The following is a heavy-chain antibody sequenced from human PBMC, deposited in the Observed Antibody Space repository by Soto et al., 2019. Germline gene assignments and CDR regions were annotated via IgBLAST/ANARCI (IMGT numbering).Heavy chain of an antibody. CDR2: ISYDGSNK. D-gene: IGHD2-2*01. V-gene: IGHV3-30*03. J-gene: IGHJ5*02. Sequence: GGSLRLSCAASGFSFSTYGMHWVRQAPGKGLEWVAVISYDGSNKYYADSVKGRFTISRDNSKNTLYLQMNSLRAEDTAVYYCARYEYIVLDGNLFDPWGQGTLVTVSS. CDR1: GFSFSTYG. CDR3: ARYEYIVLDGNLFDP.